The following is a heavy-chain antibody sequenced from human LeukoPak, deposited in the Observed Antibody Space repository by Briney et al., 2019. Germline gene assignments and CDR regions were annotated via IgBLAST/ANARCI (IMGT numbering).Heavy chain of an antibody. CDR2: IDHSGRT. CDR3: ARKSILTAGRKPYDS. V-gene: IGHV4-34*01. Sequence: SEPLSLTCAVFGGSFSGYYWSWIRQSPGKGLEWIGEIDHSGRTNSNAPLKSRVTMTIDLSKNQFSLRLTSVTAVDTAVYYCARKSILTAGRKPYDSWDQGAQVTVSP. CDR1: GGSFSGYY. D-gene: IGHD6-13*01. J-gene: IGHJ4*02.